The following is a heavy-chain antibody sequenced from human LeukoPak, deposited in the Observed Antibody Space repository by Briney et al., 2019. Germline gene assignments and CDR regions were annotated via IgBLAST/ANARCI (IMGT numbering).Heavy chain of an antibody. D-gene: IGHD1-26*01. CDR2: ISGSGGST. Sequence: GGSLRLSCAASGFTFSSYAMSWVRQAPGKGLEWVSAISGSGGSTYYADSVKGRFTISRDNSKNTLYLQMNSLRAEDTAVYYCANNGKEVGATSWPPYYFDCWGQGTLVTVSS. J-gene: IGHJ4*02. CDR1: GFTFSSYA. V-gene: IGHV3-23*01. CDR3: ANNGKEVGATSWPPYYFDC.